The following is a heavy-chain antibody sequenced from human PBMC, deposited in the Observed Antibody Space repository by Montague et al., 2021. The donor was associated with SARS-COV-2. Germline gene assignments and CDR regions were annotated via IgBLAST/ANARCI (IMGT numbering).Heavy chain of an antibody. V-gene: IGHV3-11*06. D-gene: IGHD3-16*01. CDR3: ARVLGGDYPDY. J-gene: IGHJ4*02. Sequence: SLRLSCAASGFIFSDYYMSWIRQAPGKELEWISYISSRSSYTKYADSVKGRFTISRDNAKNSLYMQMNSLRAEDTAVYYCARVLGGDYPDYWGQGTLVTVSS. CDR1: GFIFSDYY. CDR2: ISSRSSYT.